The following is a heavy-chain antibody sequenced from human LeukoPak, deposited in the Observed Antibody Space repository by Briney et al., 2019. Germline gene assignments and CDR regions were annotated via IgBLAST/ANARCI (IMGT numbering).Heavy chain of an antibody. CDR2: IGTAGDT. D-gene: IGHD2-8*01. CDR3: ARGPSYGLNMDV. CDR1: GFTFSSYD. V-gene: IGHV3-13*01. J-gene: IGHJ6*03. Sequence: GGSLRLSCAASGFTFSSYDMHWVSQATGKGLEWVSAIGTAGDTYYPGSVKGRFTISRENAKNSLYLQMNSLRAGDTAVYYCARGPSYGLNMDVGSKGTTVTVSS.